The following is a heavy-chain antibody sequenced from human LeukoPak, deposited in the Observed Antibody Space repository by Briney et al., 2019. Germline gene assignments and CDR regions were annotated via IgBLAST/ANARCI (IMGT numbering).Heavy chain of an antibody. D-gene: IGHD3-22*01. CDR3: AKTMYYFDSSGYYYFQD. CDR1: GFTFSSYA. Sequence: GGSLRLSCAASGFTFSSYAMSRVRQAPGNGLEWVSGISGGGGSTYYADSVKGRFNISRDNSKNTLSLQMNGLRADDTAIYYCAKTMYYFDSSGYYYFQDWGQGTLVTVSS. CDR2: ISGGGGST. J-gene: IGHJ1*01. V-gene: IGHV3-23*01.